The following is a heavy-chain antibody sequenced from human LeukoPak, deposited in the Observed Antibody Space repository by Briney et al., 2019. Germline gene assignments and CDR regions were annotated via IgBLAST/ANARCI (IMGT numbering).Heavy chain of an antibody. CDR2: ISAYNGNT. J-gene: IGHJ4*02. CDR1: GYTFTSNY. Sequence: ASVKVSCKASGYTFTSNYIHWVRQAPGQGLEWMGWISAYNGNTNYAQKLQGRVTMTTDTSTSTAYMELRSLRSDDTAVYYCTRVYSGSYRGAWDYFDYWGQGTLVTVSS. CDR3: TRVYSGSYRGAWDYFDY. D-gene: IGHD1-26*01. V-gene: IGHV1-18*04.